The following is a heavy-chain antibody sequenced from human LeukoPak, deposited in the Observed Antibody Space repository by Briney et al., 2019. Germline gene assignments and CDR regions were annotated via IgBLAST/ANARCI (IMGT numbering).Heavy chain of an antibody. CDR2: ISYDGSSE. CDR1: GFSFSRYG. Sequence: GGSLRLSCVASGFSFSRYGMTWARQAPGKGLEWVAVISYDGSSEYYADSVKGRFTVSRDNSKNTLYLQMKGLRSEDTAVYYCAKDLVSLLGNSDSWGQGTLVTVSS. J-gene: IGHJ4*02. CDR3: AKDLVSLLGNSDS. D-gene: IGHD7-27*01. V-gene: IGHV3-30*18.